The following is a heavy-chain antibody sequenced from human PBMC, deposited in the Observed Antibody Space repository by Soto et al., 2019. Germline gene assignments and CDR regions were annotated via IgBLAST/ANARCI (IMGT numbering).Heavy chain of an antibody. Sequence: ASVKVSCKASGYTFTSYYMHWVRQAPGQGLEWMGIINPSGGSTSYAQKFQGRVTMTRDTSTSTVYMELSSLRSEDTAVYYCASGGRYYYDSSGYVNDYWGQGTLVTVSS. CDR2: INPSGGST. CDR3: ASGGRYYYDSSGYVNDY. D-gene: IGHD3-22*01. J-gene: IGHJ4*02. CDR1: GYTFTSYY. V-gene: IGHV1-46*01.